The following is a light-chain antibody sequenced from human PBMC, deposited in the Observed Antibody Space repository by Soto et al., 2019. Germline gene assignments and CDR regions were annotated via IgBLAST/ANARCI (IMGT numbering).Light chain of an antibody. V-gene: IGLV2-14*01. CDR2: EVS. Sequence: QSALTQPASVSGSPGQSITISCTGTSSDVGGHIYVSWYQQHPGNAPKLMIYEVSNRPSGVSNRFSGSKSGNTASLAVSGLQAEDEADYYCSSFAGANIWVFGGGTKLTVL. CDR1: SSDVGGHIY. CDR3: SSFAGANIWV. J-gene: IGLJ3*02.